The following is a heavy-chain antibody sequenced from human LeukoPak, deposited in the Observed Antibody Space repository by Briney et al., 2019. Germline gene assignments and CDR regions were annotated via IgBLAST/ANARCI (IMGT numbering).Heavy chain of an antibody. CDR1: GGSISSYY. D-gene: IGHD2-2*01. CDR2: IYYSGST. CDR3: ARLRRYRSSTSCYGNFDY. V-gene: IGHV4-59*01. Sequence: SETLSLTCTVSGGSISSYYWSWIRQPPGKGLEWIGYIYYSGSTNYNPSLKSRVTISVDTSKNQFSLKLSSVTAADTAVYYCARLRRYRSSTSCYGNFDYWGQGTLVTVSS. J-gene: IGHJ4*02.